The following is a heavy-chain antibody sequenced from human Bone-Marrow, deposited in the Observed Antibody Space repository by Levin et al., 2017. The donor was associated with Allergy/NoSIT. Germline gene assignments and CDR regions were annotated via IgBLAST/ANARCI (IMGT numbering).Heavy chain of an antibody. CDR1: GFPFSDYY. V-gene: IGHV3-11*01. CDR2: ISSSGDTI. D-gene: IGHD2-21*01. Sequence: LSLTCAASGFPFSDYYMSWIHQAPGKGLEWVSYISSSGDTIYYEDSVNGRFTIYRDNAENSLHLQMNSLKSDDTAVYYCVRGSCGGDSCYLDHWGQGTLVTVSS. CDR3: VRGSCGGDSCYLDH. J-gene: IGHJ4*02.